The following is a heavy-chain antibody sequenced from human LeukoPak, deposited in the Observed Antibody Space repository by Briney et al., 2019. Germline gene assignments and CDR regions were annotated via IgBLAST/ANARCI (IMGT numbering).Heavy chain of an antibody. CDR2: INGGDGNT. J-gene: IGHJ4*02. Sequence: ASVKVSFKTSGYTFSTYAIQWVRQAPGQRLEWMGWINGGDGNTKFSQKFQGRVTITRDTSARSSYMELSSLRSEDTAVYYCARSYIVVVPAVYFDYWGRGTLVAVSS. CDR1: GYTFSTYA. D-gene: IGHD2-2*01. CDR3: ARSYIVVVPAVYFDY. V-gene: IGHV1-3*01.